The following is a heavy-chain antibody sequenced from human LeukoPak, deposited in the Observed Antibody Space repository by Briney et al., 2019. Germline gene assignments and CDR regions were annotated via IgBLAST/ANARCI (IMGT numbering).Heavy chain of an antibody. CDR2: VYQSGTT. J-gene: IGHJ4*02. Sequence: SETLSLTCGASAYSVNSAYYWGWIRQPPGKGLEWIGTVYQSGTTYYNPSLKNRVTISVDTSKNQFSLKLTSVTAADTAVYYCARLVPTTGYFDSWGQGTLVTVSS. CDR3: ARLVPTTGYFDS. CDR1: AYSVNSAYY. D-gene: IGHD1-1*01. V-gene: IGHV4-38-2*01.